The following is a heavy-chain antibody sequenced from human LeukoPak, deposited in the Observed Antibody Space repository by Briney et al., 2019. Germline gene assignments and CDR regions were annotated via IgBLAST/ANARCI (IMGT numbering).Heavy chain of an antibody. D-gene: IGHD6-13*01. V-gene: IGHV3-66*01. Sequence: GGSLRLSCVASGLTFSNQWMSWVRQAPGKGLEWVSVIYSGGSTYYADSVKGRFTISGDNSKNTLYLQMNSLRAEDTAVYYCASSSSSWYYFDYWGQGTLVTVSS. J-gene: IGHJ4*02. CDR1: GLTFSNQW. CDR3: ASSSSSWYYFDY. CDR2: IYSGGST.